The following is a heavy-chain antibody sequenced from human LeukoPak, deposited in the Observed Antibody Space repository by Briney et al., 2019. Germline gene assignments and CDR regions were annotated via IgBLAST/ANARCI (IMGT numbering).Heavy chain of an antibody. D-gene: IGHD6-19*01. CDR2: INPNSGGT. Sequence: GASVKVSCKASGYTFTGYYMHWVRQAPGQGLEWMGWINPNSGGTNYAQKFQGRVTMTRDTSISTAYMEPSRLRSDDTAVYYCARTHLKKQWLVLRDAFDIWGQGTMVTVSS. CDR1: GYTFTGYY. V-gene: IGHV1-2*02. J-gene: IGHJ3*02. CDR3: ARTHLKKQWLVLRDAFDI.